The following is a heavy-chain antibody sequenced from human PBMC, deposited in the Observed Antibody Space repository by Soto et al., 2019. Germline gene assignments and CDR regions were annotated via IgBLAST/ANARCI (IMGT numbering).Heavy chain of an antibody. CDR3: AKGLVATVTTFPPLDFDY. CDR1: GFTFSSYG. J-gene: IGHJ4*02. Sequence: GESLKISCAASGFTFSSYGMHWVRQAPGKGLEWVAVISYDGSNKYYADSVKGRFTISRDNSKNTLYLQMNSLRAEDTAVYYCAKGLVATVTTFPPLDFDYWGQGTLVTVSS. V-gene: IGHV3-30*18. CDR2: ISYDGSNK. D-gene: IGHD4-17*01.